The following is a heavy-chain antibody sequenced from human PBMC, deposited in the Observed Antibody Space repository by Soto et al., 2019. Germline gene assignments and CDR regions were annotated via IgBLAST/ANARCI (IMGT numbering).Heavy chain of an antibody. Sequence: GGSLRLSCAASGFTFSSYAMSWVRQAPGKGLEWVSAISGSGGSTYYADSVKGRFTISRDNSKNTLYLQMNSLRAEDTAVYYCAKDSNYDFWSGRYYFDYWGQGTLVTVSS. J-gene: IGHJ4*02. D-gene: IGHD3-3*01. CDR1: GFTFSSYA. V-gene: IGHV3-23*01. CDR3: AKDSNYDFWSGRYYFDY. CDR2: ISGSGGST.